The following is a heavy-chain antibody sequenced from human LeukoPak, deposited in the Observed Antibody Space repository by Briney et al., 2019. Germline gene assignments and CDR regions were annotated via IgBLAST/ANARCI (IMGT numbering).Heavy chain of an antibody. CDR3: ARGLHDRSWYGAH. Sequence: GGSLRLSCAASGFTFSDYTMQWVHQAQGKGLEWVALLPPDGSYQYYADSLKGRFTISRDNFKNALYLQMNSLRLEDTAVYYCARGLHDRSWYGAHWGQGTLLCVSS. J-gene: IGHJ4*02. CDR2: LPPDGSYQ. D-gene: IGHD6-13*01. V-gene: IGHV3-30*04. CDR1: GFTFSDYT.